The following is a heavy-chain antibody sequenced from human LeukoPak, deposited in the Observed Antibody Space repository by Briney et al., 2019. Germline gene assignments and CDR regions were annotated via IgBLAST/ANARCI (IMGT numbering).Heavy chain of an antibody. D-gene: IGHD4-23*01. CDR3: ARGLNGGSDY. Sequence: PGGSLRLSCAASGFTFSSYSMNCVRQASGKGLEWVSYISSSSSTIYYADSVKGRFTIYRDNAKNSLYLQMNSLRAEDTAVYYCARGLNGGSDYWGQGTLVTVSS. CDR2: ISSSSSTI. J-gene: IGHJ4*02. CDR1: GFTFSSYS. V-gene: IGHV3-48*01.